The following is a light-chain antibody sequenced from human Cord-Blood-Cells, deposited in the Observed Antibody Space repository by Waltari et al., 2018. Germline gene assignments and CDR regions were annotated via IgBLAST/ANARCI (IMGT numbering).Light chain of an antibody. CDR2: EGS. V-gene: IGLV2-23*01. CDR1: SSDVGSYNP. J-gene: IGLJ2*01. CDR3: CSYAGSSTLV. Sequence: QSALTQPASVSGSPGQSITISCTGTSSDVGSYNPVSWYQQHPGKAPKRMIYEGSKRPSGVSNRFSGSKSGNTASLTISGLQAEDEADYYCCSYAGSSTLVFGGGTKLTVL.